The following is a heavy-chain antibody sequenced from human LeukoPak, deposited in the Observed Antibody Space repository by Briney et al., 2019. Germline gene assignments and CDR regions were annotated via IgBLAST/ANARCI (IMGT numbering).Heavy chain of an antibody. CDR1: GGSISSGGYS. V-gene: IGHV4-30-4*07. CDR2: IYYSGST. J-gene: IGHJ6*03. Sequence: TLXXXCXVSGGSISSGGYSWSWIRQPPGRGLEWIGYIYYSGSTYYNPSLKSRVTMSVDTSKNQFSLKLSSVTAAAPAVYXXXXXGXXXXXYXXXXMDVWGXGXTVTISS. CDR3: XXXGXXXXXYXXXXMDV.